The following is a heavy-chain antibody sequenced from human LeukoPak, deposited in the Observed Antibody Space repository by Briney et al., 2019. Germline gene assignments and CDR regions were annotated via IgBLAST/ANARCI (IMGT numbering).Heavy chain of an antibody. D-gene: IGHD2-2*01. Sequence: GASVKVSCKASGYTFTSYGISWVRQAPGQGLEWMGWISAYNGNTNYAQKLQGRVTMTTDTSTSTAYMELRSLRSDDTAVYYCARMYCSSTSCYSSYYYAMDVWGQGTTVTVSS. CDR3: ARMYCSSTSCYSSYYYAMDV. CDR2: ISAYNGNT. CDR1: GYTFTSYG. V-gene: IGHV1-18*01. J-gene: IGHJ6*02.